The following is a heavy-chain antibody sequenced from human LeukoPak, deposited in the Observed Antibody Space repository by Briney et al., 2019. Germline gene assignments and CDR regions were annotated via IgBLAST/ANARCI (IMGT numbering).Heavy chain of an antibody. J-gene: IGHJ3*02. Sequence: PSETLSLTCDVSGGSISSSNWWSWVRQSPEKGLEWLAEIYHSGSFNRNPSLKSRVTISVDKSKNQFSLNLTSVTAADTAVYYCARDLADIVVVPARRGCAFDIWGQGTMVTVSS. CDR2: IYHSGSF. D-gene: IGHD2-2*01. V-gene: IGHV4-4*02. CDR1: GGSISSSNW. CDR3: ARDLADIVVVPARRGCAFDI.